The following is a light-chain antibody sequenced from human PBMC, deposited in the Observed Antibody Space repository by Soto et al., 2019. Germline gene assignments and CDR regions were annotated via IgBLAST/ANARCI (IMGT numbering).Light chain of an antibody. J-gene: IGKJ1*01. CDR1: QSVSSSY. V-gene: IGKV3-20*01. Sequence: EIVLTQSPGTLSLSPGERATLSCRASQSVSSSYLAWYQQKPGQAPRLLIYGASSRATGIPDRFSGSGSGTDGPLSISRLEPEDLGVYYWERYGSAPWTFGQGTKVEIK. CDR2: GAS. CDR3: ERYGSAPWT.